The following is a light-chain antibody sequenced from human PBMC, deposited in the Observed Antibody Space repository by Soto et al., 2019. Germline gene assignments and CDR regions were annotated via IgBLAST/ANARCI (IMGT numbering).Light chain of an antibody. CDR1: QSISNW. Sequence: DIQMTQSPSTLSASVGDRITITCRASQSISNWLAWYQQKPGEAPKRLIYGASTLESGVPSRFSGSGSATEFTLTISSLQPDDFATYYCHQYNSYSPTFGQGTKLEIK. CDR2: GAS. J-gene: IGKJ2*01. CDR3: HQYNSYSPT. V-gene: IGKV1-5*01.